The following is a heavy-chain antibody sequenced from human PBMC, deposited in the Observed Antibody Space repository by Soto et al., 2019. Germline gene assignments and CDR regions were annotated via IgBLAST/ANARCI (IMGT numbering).Heavy chain of an antibody. CDR1: GYIFVNYG. V-gene: IGHV1-18*01. CDR2: ISPYTGDT. J-gene: IGHJ6*02. D-gene: IGHD3-16*02. CDR3: AMVDNFVTPTPQDV. Sequence: QVQLVQSGDEMKKPGASVRVSCKASGYIFVNYGIAWVRQAPGQGLEWMGWISPYTGDTHSASKVQGRLTMTTDTSTSTAYMDLGSLTSDAAAGYYCAMVDNFVTPTPQDVWGQGTTVTVSS.